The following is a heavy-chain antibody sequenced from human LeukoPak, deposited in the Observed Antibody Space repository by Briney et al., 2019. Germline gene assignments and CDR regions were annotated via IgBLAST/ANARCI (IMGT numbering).Heavy chain of an antibody. CDR3: AREDNSLDY. Sequence: ASVKVSCKASGYTFTSYGISWVRQAPGQGLEWMGGIIPIFGTANYAQKFQGRVTITADESTSTAYMELSSLRSEDTAVYYCAREDNSLDYWGQGTLVTVSS. CDR2: IIPIFGTA. J-gene: IGHJ4*02. CDR1: GYTFTSYG. V-gene: IGHV1-69*13. D-gene: IGHD2/OR15-2a*01.